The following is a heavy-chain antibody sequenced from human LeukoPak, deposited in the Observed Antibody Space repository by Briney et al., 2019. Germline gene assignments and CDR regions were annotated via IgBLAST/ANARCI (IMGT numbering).Heavy chain of an antibody. J-gene: IGHJ4*02. CDR1: GFTFNRYG. CDR3: AKEPQYDTGYYFDY. V-gene: IGHV3-30*18. CDR2: ISFDGSQK. D-gene: IGHD3-16*01. Sequence: QPGGSLRLSCVASGFTFNRYGMHWVRQAPGKGLEWVTVISFDGSQKRYADSVKGRFAISRDNSKNKVYLQMNSLRAEDTAVYYCAKEPQYDTGYYFDYWGQGTLVTVSS.